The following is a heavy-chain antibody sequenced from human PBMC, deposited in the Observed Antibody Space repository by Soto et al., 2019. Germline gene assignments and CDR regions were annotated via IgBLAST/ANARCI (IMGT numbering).Heavy chain of an antibody. D-gene: IGHD5-18*01. V-gene: IGHV4-4*02. CDR2: THHSGNT. CDR1: GGSVSSSQW. Sequence: PSETLSLTCAVSGGSVSSSQWWTWVRQPPGKGLEWIAETHHSGNTNYNPSLKSRVTISLDTSKNQFSLNLISVTAADTAVYYCARGYGRNFDYWGQGTLVTVSS. CDR3: ARGYGRNFDY. J-gene: IGHJ4*02.